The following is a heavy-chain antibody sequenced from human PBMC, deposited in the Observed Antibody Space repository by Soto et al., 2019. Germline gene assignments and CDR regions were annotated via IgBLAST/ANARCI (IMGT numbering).Heavy chain of an antibody. Sequence: GGSLRLSCAASGFTFSTYSMNWVRQAPGKGQEWVSYISSNSSAIYYADSVKGRFTISRDNAKNSLYLQMHSLRAEDTAVYYCASGTYCSSTDCFLGAFDIWGQGTMVTVSS. CDR3: ASGTYCSSTDCFLGAFDI. J-gene: IGHJ3*02. V-gene: IGHV3-48*01. CDR2: ISSNSSAI. D-gene: IGHD2-2*01. CDR1: GFTFSTYS.